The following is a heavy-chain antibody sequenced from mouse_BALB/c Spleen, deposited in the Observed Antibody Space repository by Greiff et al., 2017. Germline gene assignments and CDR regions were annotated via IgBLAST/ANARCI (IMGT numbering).Heavy chain of an antibody. V-gene: IGHV3-2*02. CDR3: ARLYYGSTWYFDV. CDR2: ISYSGST. J-gene: IGHJ1*01. Sequence: EVKLVESGPGLVKPSQSLSLTCTVTGYSITSDYAWNWIRQFPGNKLEWMGYISYSGSTSYNPSLKSRISITRDTSKNQFFLQLNSVTTEDTATYYCARLYYGSTWYFDVWGAGTTVTVSS. D-gene: IGHD1-1*01. CDR1: GYSITSDYA.